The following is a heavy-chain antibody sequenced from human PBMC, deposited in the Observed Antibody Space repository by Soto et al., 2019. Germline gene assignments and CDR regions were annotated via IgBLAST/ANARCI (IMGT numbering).Heavy chain of an antibody. CDR2: IYSGGST. CDR3: AREEWYGGYVGIDY. D-gene: IGHD5-12*01. Sequence: EVQLVESGGGLVQPGGSLRLSCAASGFTVSSNYMSWVRQAPGKGLEWVSVIYSGGSTYYADSVKGRFTISRDNSKNTLYLQMNGLRAEDTAVYYCAREEWYGGYVGIDYWGQGTLVTVSS. CDR1: GFTVSSNY. V-gene: IGHV3-66*01. J-gene: IGHJ4*02.